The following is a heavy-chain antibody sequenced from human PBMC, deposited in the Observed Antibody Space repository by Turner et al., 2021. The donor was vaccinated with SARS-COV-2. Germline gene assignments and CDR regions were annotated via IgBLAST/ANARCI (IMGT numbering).Heavy chain of an antibody. CDR1: GFTVSSNY. V-gene: IGHV3-53*01. D-gene: IGHD3-3*01. Sequence: EVPLVESGRCLIQPGGSLRLPCAASGFTVSSNYMSWVRQAPGKGLEWGSVIYSGGSKYDADYVKGRCTISRDNSKNTLYLQMNSLRAEDTAVYYCARELMEVGGMDVWGQGTTVTVSS. CDR2: IYSGGSK. CDR3: ARELMEVGGMDV. J-gene: IGHJ6*02.